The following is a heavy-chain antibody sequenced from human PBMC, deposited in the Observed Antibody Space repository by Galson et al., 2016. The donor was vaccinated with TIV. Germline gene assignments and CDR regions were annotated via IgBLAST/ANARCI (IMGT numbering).Heavy chain of an antibody. V-gene: IGHV3-30*02. CDR1: GFTFSRHG. Sequence: SLRLSCAASGFTFSRHGIHWVRHTPGTGLEWVTFIGPDGNDKSYGDSVKGRFTISRDNSMSRIYLQMNDLRLEDTAIYYCARLGLNWCDPWGQGTQVTVSS. CDR2: IGPDGNDK. CDR3: ARLGLNWCDP. D-gene: IGHD3-16*01. J-gene: IGHJ5*02.